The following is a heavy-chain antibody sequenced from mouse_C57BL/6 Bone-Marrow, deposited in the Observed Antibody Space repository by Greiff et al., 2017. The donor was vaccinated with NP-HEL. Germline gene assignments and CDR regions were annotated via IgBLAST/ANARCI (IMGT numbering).Heavy chain of an antibody. D-gene: IGHD2-4*01. CDR1: GYTFTDYY. CDR3: ARSDYYDYDGDWYFDV. CDR2: INPNNGGT. J-gene: IGHJ1*03. Sequence: VQLQQSGPELVKPGASVKISCKASGYTFTDYYMNWVKQSHGKSLEWIGDINPNNGGTSYNQKFKGKATLTVDKSYSTAYIELRSLTSEDSAVYYCARSDYYDYDGDWYFDVWGTGTTVTVSS. V-gene: IGHV1-26*01.